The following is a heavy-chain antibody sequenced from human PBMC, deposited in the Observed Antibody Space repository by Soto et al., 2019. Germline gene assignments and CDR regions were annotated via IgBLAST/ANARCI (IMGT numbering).Heavy chain of an antibody. Sequence: QVQLVQSGAEVKKPGASVKVSCKASGYTFTSYAMHWVRQAPGQRLEWMGWINAGNGNTKYSQKFQGRVTITRDTSASTAYMELSSLRSEDTAVYYCARVRLYCSSTSCYAGRGGRPFDYWGQGTLVSVSS. CDR1: GYTFTSYA. D-gene: IGHD2-2*01. J-gene: IGHJ4*02. CDR3: ARVRLYCSSTSCYAGRGGRPFDY. V-gene: IGHV1-3*01. CDR2: INAGNGNT.